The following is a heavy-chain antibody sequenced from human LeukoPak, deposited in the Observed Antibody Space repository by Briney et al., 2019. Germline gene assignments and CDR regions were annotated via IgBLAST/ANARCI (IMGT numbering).Heavy chain of an antibody. J-gene: IGHJ4*02. CDR3: ARYDVAQHAGFDS. D-gene: IGHD2-15*01. Sequence: GGSLRLSCEVSGFTFSYYAMHWVRQAPGKGLEWVADISYDGTNKHYADSVKGRFSISRDNSMHTLYLQMFSLRVEDSAVYHCARYDVAQHAGFDSWGQGTLVTVSS. CDR2: ISYDGTNK. V-gene: IGHV3-30-3*01. CDR1: GFTFSYYA.